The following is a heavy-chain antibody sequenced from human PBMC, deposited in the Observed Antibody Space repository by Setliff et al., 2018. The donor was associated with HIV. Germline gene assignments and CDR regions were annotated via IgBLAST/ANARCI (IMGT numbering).Heavy chain of an antibody. Sequence: WASVNVSCKASGYTFASYGISWVRQAPGQGLAWMGWISAYNGNTNYAQKLQGRVTITTNTSSKTAYLDLRILRSDDTAVYYCARDSDNFWSGYSAAFDYWGQGTLVTVSS. CDR3: ARDSDNFWSGYSAAFDY. CDR1: GYTFASYG. V-gene: IGHV1-18*01. CDR2: ISAYNGNT. D-gene: IGHD3-3*01. J-gene: IGHJ4*02.